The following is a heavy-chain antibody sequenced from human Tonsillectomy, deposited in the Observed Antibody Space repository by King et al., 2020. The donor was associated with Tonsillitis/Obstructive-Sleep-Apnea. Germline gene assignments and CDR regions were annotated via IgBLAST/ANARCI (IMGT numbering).Heavy chain of an antibody. V-gene: IGHV3-43*01. Sequence: VQLVESGGVVVQPGGSLRLSCAASGFTFDDYTMHWVRQAPGKGLEWVSLISWDGGSTYYADSVKGRFTISRDNSKNSLYLQMNSLRTVDTALYYCAKGASIVVVPAAIPGVAFDIWGQGTMVTVSS. J-gene: IGHJ3*02. CDR1: GFTFDDYT. CDR2: ISWDGGST. D-gene: IGHD2-2*02. CDR3: AKGASIVVVPAAIPGVAFDI.